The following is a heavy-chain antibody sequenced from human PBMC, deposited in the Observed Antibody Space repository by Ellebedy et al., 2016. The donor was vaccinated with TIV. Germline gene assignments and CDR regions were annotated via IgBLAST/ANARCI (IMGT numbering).Heavy chain of an antibody. CDR3: AREGLLEDTKSSATDAFDL. Sequence: PGGSLRLSCAASGFTFRRHTMAWVRQAPGKGLEYVSSLSSNSYYIYYGEPARGRFTISRDNVKNSMFLQMNSLRADDTAVYHCAREGLLEDTKSSATDAFDLWGQGTMVIVSS. V-gene: IGHV3-21*01. D-gene: IGHD2-8*01. CDR1: GFTFRRHT. CDR2: LSSNSYYI. J-gene: IGHJ3*01.